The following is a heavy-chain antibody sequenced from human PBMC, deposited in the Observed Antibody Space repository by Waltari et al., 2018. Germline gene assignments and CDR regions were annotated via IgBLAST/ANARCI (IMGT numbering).Heavy chain of an antibody. CDR1: GFTVNSNY. J-gene: IGHJ3*01. Sequence: EVQLVESGGDLIQPGGSLRLSCAASGFTVNSNYINWVRQSPGKGLEWVSVVYVTGNTDHADSVKGRFTTSRDNSKNTVYLQMDSLRVEDTAMYYCARRLVVAGTLDVFDLWGQGTRVIVSS. D-gene: IGHD2-15*01. V-gene: IGHV3-53*03. CDR2: VYVTGNT. CDR3: ARRLVVAGTLDVFDL.